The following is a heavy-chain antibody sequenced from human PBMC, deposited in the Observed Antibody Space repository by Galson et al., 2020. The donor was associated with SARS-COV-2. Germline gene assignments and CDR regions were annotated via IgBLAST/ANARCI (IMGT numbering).Heavy chain of an antibody. V-gene: IGHV4-59*01. D-gene: IGHD3-3*01. CDR1: GGSISSYY. CDR3: ARVRGGDFWSGDAFDI. Sequence: SETLSLTCTVSGGSISSYYWSWIRQPPGTGLEWIGYIYYSGSTNYNPSLKSRVTISVDTSKNQFSLKLSSVTAADTAVYYCARVRGGDFWSGDAFDIWGQGTMVTVSS. J-gene: IGHJ3*02. CDR2: IYYSGST.